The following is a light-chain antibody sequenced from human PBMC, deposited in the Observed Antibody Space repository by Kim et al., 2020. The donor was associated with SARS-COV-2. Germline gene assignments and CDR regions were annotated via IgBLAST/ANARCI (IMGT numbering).Light chain of an antibody. V-gene: IGLV1-40*01. CDR3: QSHDSSLL. CDR1: SSNIGARYD. J-gene: IGLJ2*01. Sequence: QSVLTQPPSASGAPGQRVTISCSGSSSNIGARYDVYWYQQLPGTPPKLLIYGNNYRPSGVPDRFSGSKSGTSASLAITCLQAEDEATYYCQSHDSSLLFGGGTQLTVL. CDR2: GNN.